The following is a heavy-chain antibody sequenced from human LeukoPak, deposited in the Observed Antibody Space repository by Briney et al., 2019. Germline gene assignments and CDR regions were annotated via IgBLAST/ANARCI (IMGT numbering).Heavy chain of an antibody. V-gene: IGHV3-30*04. D-gene: IGHD6-13*01. Sequence: GGALRLSSAASGFTFFSYAVHWGRQAPGKGVGGVAVISNDGSNKYYAASVKGRFTISRDNSKNTLYLQMNSLRAEDTAVYYCVRGAQRIAAASKIDYWGQGTLVTVSS. CDR2: ISNDGSNK. CDR3: VRGAQRIAAASKIDY. CDR1: GFTFFSYA. J-gene: IGHJ4*02.